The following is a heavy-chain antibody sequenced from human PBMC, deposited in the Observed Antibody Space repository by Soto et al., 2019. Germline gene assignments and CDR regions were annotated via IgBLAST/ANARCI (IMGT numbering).Heavy chain of an antibody. D-gene: IGHD2-15*01. CDR1: GDSVTSHY. Sequence: PSETLSLTCSFSGDSVTSHYLTWIRQSPEKGLEWIGYIHYTGITHYNPSLKSRLTISVDTSKNQFSLKLSSVTAADTAVYYCAREGCSGGSCYLDYWGQGTLVTVSS. V-gene: IGHV4-59*02. CDR3: AREGCSGGSCYLDY. CDR2: IHYTGIT. J-gene: IGHJ4*02.